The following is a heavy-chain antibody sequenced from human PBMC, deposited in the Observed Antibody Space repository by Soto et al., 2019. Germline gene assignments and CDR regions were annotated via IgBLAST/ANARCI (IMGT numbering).Heavy chain of an antibody. V-gene: IGHV1-18*01. J-gene: IGHJ4*02. CDR1: GYTFTSYG. Sequence: ASVKVSCKASGYTFTSYGISWVRQAPGQGLEWMGWISAYNGNTNYAQKIQGRVTMTTDTSTSTAYMELRSLRSDDTAVYYCARDPMGSSWLHPFDYWGQGTLVTVSS. CDR2: ISAYNGNT. CDR3: ARDPMGSSWLHPFDY. D-gene: IGHD6-13*01.